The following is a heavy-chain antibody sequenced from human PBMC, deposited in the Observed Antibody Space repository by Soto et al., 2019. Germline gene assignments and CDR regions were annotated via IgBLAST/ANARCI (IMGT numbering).Heavy chain of an antibody. CDR3: ATAKYSSGWYTY. CDR2: FDPEDGET. Sequence: ASVKVSCKVSGYTLTELSMHWVRQAPGKGLEWMGGFDPEDGETIYAQKFQGRVTMTEDTSTDTAYMELSSLRSGDTAVYYCATAKYSSGWYTYWGQGTLVTVSS. V-gene: IGHV1-24*01. J-gene: IGHJ4*02. D-gene: IGHD6-19*01. CDR1: GYTLTELS.